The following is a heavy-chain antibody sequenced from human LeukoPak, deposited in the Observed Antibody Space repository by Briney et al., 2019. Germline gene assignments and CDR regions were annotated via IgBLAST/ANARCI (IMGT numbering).Heavy chain of an antibody. CDR2: ISGTGDST. CDR3: PRGLSGSTGPYFDH. Sequence: PGGSLRLSCAPSGFTFSVYAMSWVRQAPGKGLEWVSTISGTGDSTYYAESVKGRFTISRDNFNHMLYLQMNSLSAEDTAVYYCPRGLSGSTGPYFDHWGQGSLVTVSS. CDR1: GFTFSVYA. V-gene: IGHV3-23*01. D-gene: IGHD6-25*01. J-gene: IGHJ4*02.